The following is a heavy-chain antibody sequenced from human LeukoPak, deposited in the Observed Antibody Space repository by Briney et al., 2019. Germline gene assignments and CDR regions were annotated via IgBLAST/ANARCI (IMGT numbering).Heavy chain of an antibody. D-gene: IGHD4-23*01. CDR1: GYTFTSYA. V-gene: IGHV1-18*01. CDR3: ARDAKAVVRPDRAFDI. Sequence: ASVKVSCKASGYTFTSYAMHWVRQAPGQRLEWMGWISAYNGNTNYAQKLQGRVTMTTDTSTSTAYMELRSLRSDDTAVYYCARDAKAVVRPDRAFDIWGQGTMVTVSS. J-gene: IGHJ3*02. CDR2: ISAYNGNT.